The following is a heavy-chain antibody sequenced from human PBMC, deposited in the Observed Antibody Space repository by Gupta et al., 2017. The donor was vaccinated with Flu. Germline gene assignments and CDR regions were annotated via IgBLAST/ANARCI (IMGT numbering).Heavy chain of an antibody. J-gene: IGHJ6*02. CDR1: GGSISSSSYH. D-gene: IGHD1-20*01. CDR3: ARLLTGSVLVIYYGMDV. V-gene: IGHV4-39*01. Sequence: QLQLQESDPGMVTPSETLSLTCTVSGGSISSSSYHWGRIRQLPGKGLEWFGDMYYSGHTYSNRSLKSRVTIAVDTSNHQFSLKLSSVTAADTAVYYCARLLTGSVLVIYYGMDVWGQGTTVTVSS. CDR2: MYYSGHT.